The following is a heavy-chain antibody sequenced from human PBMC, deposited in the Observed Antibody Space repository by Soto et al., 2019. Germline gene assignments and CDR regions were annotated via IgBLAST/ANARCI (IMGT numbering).Heavy chain of an antibody. CDR3: ARGGGSGSYEYYYYGMDV. D-gene: IGHD3-10*01. Sequence: EVQLVESGGGLVQPGGSLRLSCAASGFTFSSYSMNWVRPAPGKGLEWVSYIRSSSSTIYYADSVKGRFPISRDNAKNSRYLQMNSLRDEDTAVYYCARGGGSGSYEYYYYGMDVWGQGTTVTVSS. J-gene: IGHJ6*02. V-gene: IGHV3-48*02. CDR1: GFTFSSYS. CDR2: IRSSSSTI.